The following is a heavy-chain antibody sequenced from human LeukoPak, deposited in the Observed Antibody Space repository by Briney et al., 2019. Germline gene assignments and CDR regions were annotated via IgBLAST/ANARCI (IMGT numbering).Heavy chain of an antibody. Sequence: SETLSLTCTVSGGSISNYYWSWIRQPPGEGLEWIGYINYSGSTNQNPSLKSRVTISVDTSKNQFSLNLSSVTAADTAIYYCARDRWWSFDYWGQGALVTVSS. CDR2: INYSGST. CDR1: GGSISNYY. V-gene: IGHV4-59*01. CDR3: ARDRWWSFDY. D-gene: IGHD2-15*01. J-gene: IGHJ4*02.